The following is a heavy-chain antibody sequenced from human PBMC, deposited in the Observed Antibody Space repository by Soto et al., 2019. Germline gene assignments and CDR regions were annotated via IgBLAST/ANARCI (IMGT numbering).Heavy chain of an antibody. Sequence: TLSLTCTVSGGSISSGGYYWGWIRQHPGKGLEWIGNIYHSGSTYYNPSLKSRVTMSVDTSKNQFSLKLSSVTAADTAVYYCARDGSNYRLDYYYGMDVWGQGTTVTVSS. V-gene: IGHV4-31*03. D-gene: IGHD4-4*01. CDR3: ARDGSNYRLDYYYGMDV. CDR1: GGSISSGGYY. J-gene: IGHJ6*02. CDR2: IYHSGST.